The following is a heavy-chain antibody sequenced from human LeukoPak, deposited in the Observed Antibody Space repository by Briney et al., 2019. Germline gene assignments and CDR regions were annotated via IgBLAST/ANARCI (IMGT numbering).Heavy chain of an antibody. CDR1: GYTFTGYY. V-gene: IGHV1-2*02. J-gene: IGHJ4*02. Sequence: ASVKVSRKASGYTFTGYYMHWVRQAPGQGLEWMGWINPNSGGTNYAQKFQGRVTMTRDTSISTAYMELSRLRSDDTAVYYCVRDLFFAAAEREGDDYWGQGALVTVSS. CDR2: INPNSGGT. CDR3: VRDLFFAAAEREGDDY. D-gene: IGHD6-13*01.